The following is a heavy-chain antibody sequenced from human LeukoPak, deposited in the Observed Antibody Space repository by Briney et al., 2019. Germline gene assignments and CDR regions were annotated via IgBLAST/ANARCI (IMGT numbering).Heavy chain of an antibody. V-gene: IGHV4-34*01. CDR2: INHSGST. Sequence: PSETLSLTCAVYGGSFSDYYWSWIRQPPGKGLEWIGEINHSGSTNNNPSLKSRVTISVDTSKNQFSLKLSSVTAADTALYYCARGLHDCSSSECYTGDYLFGYWGQGTLVTVS. J-gene: IGHJ4*02. CDR1: GGSFSDYY. CDR3: ARGLHDCSSSECYTGDYLFGY. D-gene: IGHD2-2*02.